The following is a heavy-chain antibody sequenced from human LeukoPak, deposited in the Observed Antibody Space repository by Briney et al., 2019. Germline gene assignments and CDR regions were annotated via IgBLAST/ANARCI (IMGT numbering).Heavy chain of an antibody. CDR3: ARDGSGYSYGYVDY. J-gene: IGHJ4*02. Sequence: PSETLSLTCTVSGGSISSYYWSWIRQPPGKGLEWIGYIYYSGSTNYNPSLKSRVTISVDTSKNQFSLKLSSVTAADTAVYYCARDGSGYSYGYVDYWGQGTLVTVSS. CDR2: IYYSGST. CDR1: GGSISSYY. D-gene: IGHD5-18*01. V-gene: IGHV4-59*12.